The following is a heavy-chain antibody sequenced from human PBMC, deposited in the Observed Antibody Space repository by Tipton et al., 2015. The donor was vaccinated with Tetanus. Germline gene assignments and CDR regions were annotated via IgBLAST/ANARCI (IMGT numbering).Heavy chain of an antibody. V-gene: IGHV4-61*01. CDR1: GGSVSSGSYY. Sequence: TLSLTCTVSGGSVSSGSYYWAWIRQPPGKGLEYIGYILYGGSTHYSPSLKSRVTVSADPSKNQFSLKLSSVTAADTAVYCCARSTGSGNYFDNWGQGILVAVSS. D-gene: IGHD3-10*01. CDR3: ARSTGSGNYFDN. CDR2: ILYGGST. J-gene: IGHJ4*02.